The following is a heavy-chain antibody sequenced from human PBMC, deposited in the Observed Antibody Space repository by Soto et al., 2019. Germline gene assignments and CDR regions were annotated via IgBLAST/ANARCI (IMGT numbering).Heavy chain of an antibody. CDR1: AGSISRYY. CDR3: VGSLMSRAMESFDY. D-gene: IGHD5-18*01. CDR2: ISYTVDA. J-gene: IGHJ4*02. V-gene: IGHV4-59*01. Sequence: HVQLQASGPGLVKPSEPLSLTCSVSAGSISRYYWGWVRQSPGEGLEWIAHISYTVDASYNPSLKSRVTISLDTSKNQIALRLMSVTAADTTVYYCVGSLMSRAMESFDYWGQGTLVTVTS.